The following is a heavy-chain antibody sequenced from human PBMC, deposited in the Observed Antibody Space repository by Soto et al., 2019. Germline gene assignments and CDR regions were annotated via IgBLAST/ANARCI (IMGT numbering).Heavy chain of an antibody. CDR2: IHSRGHS. Sequence: SETLSLTCTVSGGSISSYYWSWIRQPPGKGLEWIAWIHSRGHSYSNPSLRSRVTMPIDTSKSQFSLKVTSVTAADTAVYYCARSIDSWGQGTLVTVSS. V-gene: IGHV4-4*08. CDR3: ARSIDS. CDR1: GGSISSYY. J-gene: IGHJ5*01.